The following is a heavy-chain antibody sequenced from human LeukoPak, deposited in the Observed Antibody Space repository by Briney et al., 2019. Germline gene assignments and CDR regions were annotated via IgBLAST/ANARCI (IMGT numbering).Heavy chain of an antibody. CDR1: GFSFTNYW. D-gene: IGHD2-15*01. CDR3: VSQEVVPH. Sequence: GGSLRLSCAAPGFSFTNYWMSWVRQAPGKGLEWVANVKEDGTTKQYVDSVKGRFTISRDNAKNSLYLQMDSLRAEDTAAYYCVSQEVVPHWGQGTLVSVSS. CDR2: VKEDGTTK. V-gene: IGHV3-7*01. J-gene: IGHJ4*02.